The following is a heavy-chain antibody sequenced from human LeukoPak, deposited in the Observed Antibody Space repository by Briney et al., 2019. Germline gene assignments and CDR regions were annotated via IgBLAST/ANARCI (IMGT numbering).Heavy chain of an antibody. Sequence: KPGGSLRLSCAASGFTFSDYYMSWIRQAPGKGLEWVSYISSSSSYTNYADSVKGRFTISRDNAKNSLYLQMNSLRAEDTAVYYCARDRGDGYNSRAHDAFDISGQGTMVTVSS. CDR3: ARDRGDGYNSRAHDAFDI. D-gene: IGHD5-24*01. J-gene: IGHJ3*02. V-gene: IGHV3-11*05. CDR1: GFTFSDYY. CDR2: ISSSSSYT.